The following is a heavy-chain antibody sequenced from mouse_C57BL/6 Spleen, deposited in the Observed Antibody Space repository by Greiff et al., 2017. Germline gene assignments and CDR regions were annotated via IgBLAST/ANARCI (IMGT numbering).Heavy chain of an antibody. CDR2: IRSKSSNYAT. CDR1: GFTFNTYA. CDR3: VGDRDYGSIYYAMDY. Sequence: DVMLVESGGGLVQPKGSLKLSCAASGFTFNTYAMHWVRQAPGKGLEWVARIRSKSSNYATYYADSVKDRFTISRDDSQSMLYLQMNNLKTEDTAMYYCVGDRDYGSIYYAMDYWGQGTSVTVSS. D-gene: IGHD1-1*01. V-gene: IGHV10-3*01. J-gene: IGHJ4*01.